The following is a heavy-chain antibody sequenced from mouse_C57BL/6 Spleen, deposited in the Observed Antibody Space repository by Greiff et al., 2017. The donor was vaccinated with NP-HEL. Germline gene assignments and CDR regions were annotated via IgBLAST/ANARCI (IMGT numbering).Heavy chain of an antibody. CDR1: GYTFTDYN. D-gene: IGHD1-1*02. J-gene: IGHJ2*01. CDR2: INPNNGGT. Sequence: VQLKESGPELVKPGASVKMSCKASGYTFTDYNMHWVKQSHGKSLEWIGYINPNNGGTSYNQKFKGKATLTVNKSSSTAYMELRSLTSEDSAVYYCARGGVYYSYFDYWGQGTTLTVSS. V-gene: IGHV1-22*01. CDR3: ARGGVYYSYFDY.